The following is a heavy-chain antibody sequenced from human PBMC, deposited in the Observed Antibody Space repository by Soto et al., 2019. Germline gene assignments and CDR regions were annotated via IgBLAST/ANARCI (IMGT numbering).Heavy chain of an antibody. CDR1: GFTFTSSA. Sequence: ASVKVSCKASGFTFTSSAVQWVRQARGQRLEWIGWIVVGSGNTNYAQKFQERVTITRDMSTSTAYMELSSLRSEDTAVYYCAAVPFYGSGRHGIGYYYGMDVWGQGTTVTVSS. V-gene: IGHV1-58*01. CDR3: AAVPFYGSGRHGIGYYYGMDV. CDR2: IVVGSGNT. D-gene: IGHD3-10*01. J-gene: IGHJ6*02.